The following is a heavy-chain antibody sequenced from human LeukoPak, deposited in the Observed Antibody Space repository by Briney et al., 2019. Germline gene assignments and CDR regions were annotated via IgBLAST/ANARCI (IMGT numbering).Heavy chain of an antibody. V-gene: IGHV1-2*02. J-gene: IGHJ4*02. CDR1: GYTFTGYY. CDR3: ARGGVTDSLGGYTYAPDFDY. Sequence: ASVKVSCKASGYTFTGYYMHWVRQAPGQGLEWMGWINPNSGGTNYAQKFQGRVTMTRDTSISTAYMELSRLRSDDTAVYYCARGGVTDSLGGYTYAPDFDYWGQGTLVTVSS. D-gene: IGHD5-12*01. CDR2: INPNSGGT.